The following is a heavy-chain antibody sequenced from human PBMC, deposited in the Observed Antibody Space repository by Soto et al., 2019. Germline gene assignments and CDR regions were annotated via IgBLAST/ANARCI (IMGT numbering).Heavy chain of an antibody. CDR2: VYYRGNT. V-gene: IGHV4-39*01. Sequence: QLQLQEAGPGLVKPSETLSLTCSVSGDSVSKSAYYWGWVRQSPGKGLEWIGSVYYRGNTYFNPCLRTRVSKYVDSSNNQFSLTLTSVTAADTAVYFCANHPYNPLVQPYWYFDLWGRGTLVTVSS. J-gene: IGHJ2*01. CDR1: GDSVSKSAYY. D-gene: IGHD1-1*01. CDR3: ANHPYNPLVQPYWYFDL.